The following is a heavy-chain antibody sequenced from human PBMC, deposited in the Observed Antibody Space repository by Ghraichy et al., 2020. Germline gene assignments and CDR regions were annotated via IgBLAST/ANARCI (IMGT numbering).Heavy chain of an antibody. V-gene: IGHV1-24*01. J-gene: IGHJ4*02. CDR1: GYTLTEFS. CDR2: FDPEDGER. Sequence: ASVKVSCKVSGYTLTEFSIHWVRQAPGKGLEWMGGFDPEDGERIYAQKFQGRVTMTEDTSTDTAYMELSSLRSEEPAVYYCATLSSNWATVTSPNYWGQGTLVTVSS. D-gene: IGHD4-17*01. CDR3: ATLSSNWATVTSPNY.